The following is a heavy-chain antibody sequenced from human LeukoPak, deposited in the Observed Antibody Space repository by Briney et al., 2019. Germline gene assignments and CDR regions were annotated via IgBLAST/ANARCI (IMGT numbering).Heavy chain of an antibody. CDR1: GFTFSSYA. Sequence: GGSLRLSCAASGFTFSSYAMSWVRQAPGKGLEWVSYISSGSSYTNYADSVKGRFTISRDNAKNSLYLQMNSLRAEDTAVYYCARDLTVRGVSYYGMDVWGKGTTVTVSS. CDR3: ARDLTVRGVSYYGMDV. V-gene: IGHV3-21*05. CDR2: ISSGSSYT. D-gene: IGHD3-10*01. J-gene: IGHJ6*01.